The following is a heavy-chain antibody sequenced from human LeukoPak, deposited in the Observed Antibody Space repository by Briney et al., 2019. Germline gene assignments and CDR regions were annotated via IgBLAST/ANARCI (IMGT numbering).Heavy chain of an antibody. CDR3: ARDYKYAFDN. CDR2: IGIDSGKT. CDR1: GFTFSDYS. J-gene: IGHJ4*02. D-gene: IGHD5-24*01. V-gene: IGHV3-48*01. Sequence: SGGSLRLSCAASGFTFSDYSMTWVRQAPGKGLEWVSYIGIDSGKTNYADSVKGRFTISGDKAKNSLYLQMNSLRVEDTAVYYCARDYKYAFDNWGQGTLVTVSS.